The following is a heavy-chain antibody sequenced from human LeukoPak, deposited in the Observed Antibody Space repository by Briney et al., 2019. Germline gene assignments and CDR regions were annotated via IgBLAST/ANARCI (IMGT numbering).Heavy chain of an antibody. V-gene: IGHV3-23*01. CDR3: AKGFDFEGYYYYYYMDV. D-gene: IGHD3-9*01. CDR2: ISGSGGST. Sequence: PGGSLRLSCAASGFTFSSYEMNWVRQAPGKGLEWVSAISGSGGSTYYADSVKGRFTISRDNSKNTLYLQMNSLRAEDTAVYYCAKGFDFEGYYYYYYMDVWGKGTTVTISS. CDR1: GFTFSSYE. J-gene: IGHJ6*03.